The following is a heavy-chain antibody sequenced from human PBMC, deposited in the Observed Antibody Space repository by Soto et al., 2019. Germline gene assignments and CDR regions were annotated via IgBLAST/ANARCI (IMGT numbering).Heavy chain of an antibody. CDR3: ARGLNGYLHYFDY. J-gene: IGHJ4*02. V-gene: IGHV1-3*01. D-gene: IGHD5-18*01. CDR1: GYTFTSYA. Sequence: ASVKVSCTASGYTFTSYAMHCVRQAPGQRLEWMGWINAGNGNTKYSQKFQGRVTITRDTSASTAYMELSSLRSEDTAVYYCARGLNGYLHYFDYWGQGTPVTSPQ. CDR2: INAGNGNT.